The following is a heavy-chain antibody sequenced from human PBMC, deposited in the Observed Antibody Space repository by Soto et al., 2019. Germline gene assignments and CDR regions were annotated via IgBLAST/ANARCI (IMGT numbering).Heavy chain of an antibody. CDR1: GYTFTGYG. D-gene: IGHD3-16*01. CDR3: GRDGSGCIIDS. CDR2: ISVFNGNT. Sequence: QVQLVQSGAEVKKPGASVKVSCKTSGYTFTGYGINWVRQAPGHGLECMGWISVFNGNTKYGQNIQDRVIMTTDTSTSTAYMELRSLRSDDTAVYLCGRDGSGCIIDSWGQGTMLIASS. V-gene: IGHV1-18*01. J-gene: IGHJ3*01.